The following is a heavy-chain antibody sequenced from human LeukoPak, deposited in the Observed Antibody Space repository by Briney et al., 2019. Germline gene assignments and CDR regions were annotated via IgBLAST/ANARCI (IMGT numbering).Heavy chain of an antibody. Sequence: PSETLPLTSLFSVGSFSSSNCCGWVRQPPGKGLEWIGEIYHSGSTNYNPSLKSRVTISVDKSENQFSLKLSSVTAADTAVYYCASSLGFPYYFDYWGQGTLVTVSS. D-gene: IGHD5-12*01. CDR1: VGSFSSSNC. J-gene: IGHJ4*02. CDR2: IYHSGST. V-gene: IGHV4-4*02. CDR3: ASSLGFPYYFDY.